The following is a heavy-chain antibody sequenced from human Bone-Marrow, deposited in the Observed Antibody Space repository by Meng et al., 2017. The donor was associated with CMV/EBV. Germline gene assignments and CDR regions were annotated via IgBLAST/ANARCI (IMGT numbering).Heavy chain of an antibody. CDR2: TYYRSKWYN. J-gene: IGHJ4*02. CDR3: ARVGSSTSCYECYFDY. V-gene: IGHV6-1*01. D-gene: IGHD2-2*01. Sequence: QVPLHQSGPGLVNPSPTLPLTCASSGDSVSGNSAAWNWIRQSPSRGLEWLGRTYYRSKWYNDYAVSVKSRITINPDTSKNQFSLQLNSVTPEDTAVYYCARVGSSTSCYECYFDYWGQGTLVTVSS. CDR1: GDSVSGNSAA.